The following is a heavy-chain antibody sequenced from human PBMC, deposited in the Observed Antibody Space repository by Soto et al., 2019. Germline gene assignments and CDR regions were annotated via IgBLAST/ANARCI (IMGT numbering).Heavy chain of an antibody. CDR2: MNPNSGNT. V-gene: IGHV1-8*01. Sequence: QVQLVQSGAEVKKPGASVKVSCKASGYTFTSYDINWVRQATGQGLVWMGWMNPNSGNTGYAQKFQGRVTMTRNTSISTAYMELGSLRSEDTAVYYCARVVYGDYGDAFDIWGQGTMVTVAS. CDR1: GYTFTSYD. D-gene: IGHD4-17*01. CDR3: ARVVYGDYGDAFDI. J-gene: IGHJ3*02.